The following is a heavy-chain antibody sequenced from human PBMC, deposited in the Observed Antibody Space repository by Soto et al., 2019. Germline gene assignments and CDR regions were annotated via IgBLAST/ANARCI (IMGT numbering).Heavy chain of an antibody. CDR3: ATVHSTSRSFDY. CDR2: TGLNGRTT. D-gene: IGHD6-6*01. CDR1: GFTFSMSA. Sequence: EVQLLDSGGCLVQPGGSLRLSCAASGFTFSMSAMTWVRQAPWKGLEWVSTTGLNGRTTYYADSVKGRFTVSRDNSKNTLDLHMSSLRAEDTAVYYCATVHSTSRSFDYWGQGTLVTVSS. V-gene: IGHV3-23*01. J-gene: IGHJ4*02.